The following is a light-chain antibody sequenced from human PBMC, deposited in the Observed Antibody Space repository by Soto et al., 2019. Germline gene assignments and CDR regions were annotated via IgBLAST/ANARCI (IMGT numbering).Light chain of an antibody. CDR1: KNDIGVYDF. CDR3: KSYAGSNTYV. CDR2: EVV. V-gene: IGLV2-8*01. Sequence: QSALTQPASASGSPGQSVTISCTGTKNDIGVYDFVSWYQHHPVKAPRLIIYEVVQRPSGVPDRFSGSKSGNTASLTVSGLQAADEADYFCKSYAGSNTYVFGSGTKVTVL. J-gene: IGLJ1*01.